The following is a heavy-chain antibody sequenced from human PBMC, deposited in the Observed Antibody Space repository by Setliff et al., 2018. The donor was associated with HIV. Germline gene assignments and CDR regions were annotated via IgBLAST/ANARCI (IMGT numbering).Heavy chain of an antibody. Sequence: ASVKVSCKASGYTFTGYYIHWVRQAPGQGLEWMGRIYPNSGGTNFAQKFQGRVTMTRDTSISTAYMELSRLTSDDTAMYYCARETTVVMGDDVDNYHYSYMDVWG. V-gene: IGHV1-2*06. CDR2: IYPNSGGT. J-gene: IGHJ6*03. CDR1: GYTFTGYY. D-gene: IGHD4-17*01. CDR3: ARETTVVMGDDVDNYHYSYMDV.